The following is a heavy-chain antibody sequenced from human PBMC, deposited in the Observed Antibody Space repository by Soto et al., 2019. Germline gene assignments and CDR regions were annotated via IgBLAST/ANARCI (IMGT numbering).Heavy chain of an antibody. Sequence: QVQLVESGGGVVQPGRSLRLSCAASGFAFSSYAMHWVRQAPGKGLEWVAVISYDGSNKYYADSVKGRFTISRDNSKNTLYLQMNSLRAEDTAVYYCARDPNLHSSGWYPGGNWGQGTLDTVSS. CDR3: ARDPNLHSSGWYPGGN. CDR1: GFAFSSYA. V-gene: IGHV3-30-3*01. J-gene: IGHJ4*02. CDR2: ISYDGSNK. D-gene: IGHD6-19*01.